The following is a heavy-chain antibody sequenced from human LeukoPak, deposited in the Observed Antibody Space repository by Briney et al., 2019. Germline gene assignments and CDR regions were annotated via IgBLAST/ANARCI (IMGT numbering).Heavy chain of an antibody. J-gene: IGHJ6*03. D-gene: IGHD4-11*01. V-gene: IGHV1-8*01. CDR1: GYTFTSYD. Sequence: GASVKVSCKASGYTFTSYDINWVRQATRQGLEWMGWMNPNSGNTGYAQKFQGRVTMTRNTSISTAYMELSSLRSEDTAVYYCARGESPTVTFLWSTKYYMDVWGKGTTVTVSS. CDR3: ARGESPTVTFLWSTKYYMDV. CDR2: MNPNSGNT.